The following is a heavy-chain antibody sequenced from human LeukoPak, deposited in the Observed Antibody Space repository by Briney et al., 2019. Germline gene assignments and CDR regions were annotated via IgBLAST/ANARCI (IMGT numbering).Heavy chain of an antibody. V-gene: IGHV3-23*01. CDR2: ISGSGGST. CDR3: AKRGNDYGDHDAFDI. D-gene: IGHD4-17*01. Sequence: PGGSLRLSCTASGFTFSSYAMSWVRQAPGKGLEWVSAISGSGGSTYYADSVKGRFTISRDNSKNTLYLQMNSLRAEDTAVYYCAKRGNDYGDHDAFDIWGQGTMVTVSS. CDR1: GFTFSSYA. J-gene: IGHJ3*02.